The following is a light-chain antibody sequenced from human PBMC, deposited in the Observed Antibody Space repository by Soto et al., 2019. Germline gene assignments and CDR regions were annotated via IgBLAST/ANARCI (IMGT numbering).Light chain of an antibody. CDR2: EVS. CDR1: SSDVGGYDY. Sequence: QSALTQPPSASGSPGQSVTISCTGTSSDVGGYDYVAWYQQHPGKAPKLMIYEVSKRPSGVPDRFSGSKSGNTASLTVSGLQAEDEADYYFSSYAGSSTYVFGSGTTLTVL. V-gene: IGLV2-8*01. CDR3: SSYAGSSTYV. J-gene: IGLJ1*01.